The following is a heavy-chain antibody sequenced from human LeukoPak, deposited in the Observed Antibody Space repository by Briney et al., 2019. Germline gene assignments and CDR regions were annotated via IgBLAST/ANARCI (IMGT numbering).Heavy chain of an antibody. CDR1: GFTFSSYE. CDR2: ISSSGSTI. D-gene: IGHD1-26*01. Sequence: GGSLRLSCAASGFTFSSYEMNWVRQAPGKGLEWVSYISSSGSTIYYADSVKGRFTISRDNAKNSLYLQMNSLRPEDTALYYCATYSGAHHKTFDDWGQGTLVTVSS. J-gene: IGHJ4*02. CDR3: ATYSGAHHKTFDD. V-gene: IGHV3-48*03.